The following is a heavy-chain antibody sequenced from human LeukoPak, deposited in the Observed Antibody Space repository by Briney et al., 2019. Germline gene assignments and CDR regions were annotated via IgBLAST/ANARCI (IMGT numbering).Heavy chain of an antibody. CDR3: AKDFYPLGNYVIYFDY. CDR1: GFTFGSYA. D-gene: IGHD1-7*01. J-gene: IGHJ4*02. V-gene: IGHV3-23*01. Sequence: GGPLTLSCAASGFTFGSYAMSWVRQAPGKGLEWVSTISGSAISTYYANSVKGRFTISRDNSKNTLYLQMNSLRPEDTAVYYCAKDFYPLGNYVIYFDYWGQGTLVTVSS. CDR2: ISGSAIST.